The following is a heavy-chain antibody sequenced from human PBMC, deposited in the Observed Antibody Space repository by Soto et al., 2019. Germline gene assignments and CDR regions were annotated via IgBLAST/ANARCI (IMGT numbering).Heavy chain of an antibody. V-gene: IGHV3-23*01. CDR2: ISGSGGSK. D-gene: IGHD6-6*01. J-gene: IGHJ4*02. CDR1: GFTFSSYA. Sequence: EVQLLESGGGLVQPGGSLRLSCAASGFTFSSYAMSWVRQAPGKGLEWVSAISGSGGSKYYADSVKGRFPISRDNSKNTLYLQMISLRAENTAVYYCAKFEYSSSSGYFDYWGQGSLVTVSS. CDR3: AKFEYSSSSGYFDY.